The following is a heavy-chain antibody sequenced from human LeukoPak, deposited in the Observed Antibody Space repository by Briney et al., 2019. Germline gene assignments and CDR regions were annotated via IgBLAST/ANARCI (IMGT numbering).Heavy chain of an antibody. D-gene: IGHD5-24*01. Sequence: PSETLSLTCAVYGGSFSGYYWSWIRQPPGKGLEWIGEINHSGSTNYNPSLKSRVTISVDTSKNQFSLKLSSVTAADTAVYYCARDRTGLATTRRRNAFDIWGQGTMVTVSS. CDR3: ARDRTGLATTRRRNAFDI. V-gene: IGHV4-34*01. J-gene: IGHJ3*02. CDR2: INHSGST. CDR1: GGSFSGYY.